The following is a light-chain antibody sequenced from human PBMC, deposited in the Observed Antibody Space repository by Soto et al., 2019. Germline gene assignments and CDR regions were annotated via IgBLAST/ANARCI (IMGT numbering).Light chain of an antibody. CDR1: SSDVGGYNY. Sequence: QSVLTQPASVSGSPGQSITVSCTGTSSDVGGYNYVSWYQQHPGKAPKLMMYDVSNRPSGVSNRSSGSKSGNTASLTISGLQAEDEADYYCSSYTRSTTYVFGSGTKLTVL. J-gene: IGLJ1*01. CDR3: SSYTRSTTYV. V-gene: IGLV2-14*01. CDR2: DVS.